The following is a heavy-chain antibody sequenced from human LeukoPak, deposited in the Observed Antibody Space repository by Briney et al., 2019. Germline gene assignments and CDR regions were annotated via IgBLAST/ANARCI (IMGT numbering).Heavy chain of an antibody. CDR2: INHSGST. D-gene: IGHD3-22*01. Sequence: SETLSLTCAVYGGSFSGYYWSWIRQPPGKGLEWIGEINHSGSTNYNPSLKSRVTISVDTSKNQFSLKLSSVTAADTAVYYCARSRETEYYYDSSGYSHFNWFDPWGQGTLVTVSS. CDR3: ARSRETEYYYDSSGYSHFNWFDP. V-gene: IGHV4-34*01. J-gene: IGHJ5*02. CDR1: GGSFSGYY.